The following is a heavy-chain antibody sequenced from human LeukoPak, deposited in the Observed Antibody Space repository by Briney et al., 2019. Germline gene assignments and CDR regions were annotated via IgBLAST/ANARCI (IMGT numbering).Heavy chain of an antibody. CDR2: IYPGDSDT. CDR1: GYSFTNYW. V-gene: IGHV5-51*01. D-gene: IGHD2-2*01. Sequence: GESRKISCKGSGYSFTNYWIGWVRQMPGKGLEWMGIIYPGDSDTRYSPSFQGQVTISADKSISTAYLQWSSLKASDTAMYYCARYSGYCSSTSCYPSFFDYWGQGTLVTVSS. CDR3: ARYSGYCSSTSCYPSFFDY. J-gene: IGHJ4*02.